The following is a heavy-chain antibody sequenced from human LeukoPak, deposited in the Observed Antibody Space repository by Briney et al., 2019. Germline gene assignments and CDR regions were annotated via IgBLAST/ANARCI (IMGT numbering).Heavy chain of an antibody. CDR3: ARDLGSYGAFDI. Sequence: PSETLSLTCTVSGGSISSSSYYWGWIRQPPGKGLEWIGEINHSGSTNYNPSLKSRVTISVDTSKNQFSLKLSSVTAADTAVYYCARDLGSYGAFDIWGQGTMVTVSS. CDR2: INHSGST. CDR1: GGSISSSSYY. D-gene: IGHD3-16*01. V-gene: IGHV4-39*07. J-gene: IGHJ3*02.